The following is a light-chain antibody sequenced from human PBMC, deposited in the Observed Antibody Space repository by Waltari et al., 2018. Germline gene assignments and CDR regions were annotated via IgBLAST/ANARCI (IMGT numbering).Light chain of an antibody. CDR3: QQYNSYRS. J-gene: IGKJ1*01. CDR1: QSISKL. CDR2: KTS. Sequence: ITCRASQSISKLFAWYQQKPGKAPNLLVYKTSTLESGVPSRFSGSGSGTEFTLTIDSLQPDDFATYYCQQYNSYRSFGQGTKVEIK. V-gene: IGKV1-5*03.